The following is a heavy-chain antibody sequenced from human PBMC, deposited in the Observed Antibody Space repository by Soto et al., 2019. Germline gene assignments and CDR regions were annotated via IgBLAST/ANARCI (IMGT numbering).Heavy chain of an antibody. CDR1: GDSVSSNSAV. V-gene: IGHV6-1*01. CDR3: ARQPDMWILIAAAGTGAFDI. Sequence: SQTLSLTCAISGDSVSSNSAVWNWIRQSPSRGLEWLGRIYYRAQWFYEYAVSVKSRVTISPDTSRNQFSLQLTSVTPEDTAVYYCARQPDMWILIAAAGTGAFDIWGQGTMVTVSS. J-gene: IGHJ3*02. D-gene: IGHD6-13*01. CDR2: IYYRAQWFY.